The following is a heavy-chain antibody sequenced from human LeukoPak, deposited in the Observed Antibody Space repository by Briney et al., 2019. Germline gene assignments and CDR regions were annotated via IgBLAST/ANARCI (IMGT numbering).Heavy chain of an antibody. Sequence: PSETLSLTCSVYGGSFSDYFCSWIRQSPGKGLEWIGEIDDGGNTNYNPSLMSRVIVSMEKSKKQFSLVMRSVAAADTAVYYCARFSRITWGEWGDAFEIWGQGTTVIVSS. CDR2: IDDGGNT. D-gene: IGHD7-27*01. CDR3: ARFSRITWGEWGDAFEI. CDR1: GGSFSDYF. V-gene: IGHV4-34*01. J-gene: IGHJ3*02.